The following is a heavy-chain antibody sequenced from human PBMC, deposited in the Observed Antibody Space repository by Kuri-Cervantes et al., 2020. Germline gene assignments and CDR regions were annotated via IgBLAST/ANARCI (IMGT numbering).Heavy chain of an antibody. Sequence: GSLRLSCTVFGGSISSYYWSWIRQPPGKGLEWIGYIYYSGSTNYNPSLKSRVTISVDTSKNQFSLKLSSVTAADTAVYYCARGPTATTDYWGQGTLVTVSS. CDR2: IYYSGST. D-gene: IGHD4-17*01. CDR3: ARGPTATTDY. V-gene: IGHV4-59*01. CDR1: GGSISSYY. J-gene: IGHJ4*02.